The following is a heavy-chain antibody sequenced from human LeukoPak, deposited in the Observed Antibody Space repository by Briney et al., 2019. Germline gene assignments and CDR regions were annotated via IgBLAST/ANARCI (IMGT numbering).Heavy chain of an antibody. D-gene: IGHD6-19*01. CDR2: INHSGST. J-gene: IGHJ6*03. Sequence: PSETLSLTCTVSGGSISSYYWSWIRQPPGKGLEWIGEINHSGSTKYNPSLKSRVTISVDTSKKQFSLKLTSVTAADTAVYYCARLADYYYYYYMDVWGKGTTVTVSS. CDR1: GGSISSYY. CDR3: ARLADYYYYYYMDV. V-gene: IGHV4-34*01.